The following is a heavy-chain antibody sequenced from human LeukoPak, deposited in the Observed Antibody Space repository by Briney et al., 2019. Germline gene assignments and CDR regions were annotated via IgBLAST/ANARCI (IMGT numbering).Heavy chain of an antibody. CDR1: GGSISSSNW. J-gene: IGHJ4*02. CDR2: IHHSGST. Sequence: SGTLSLTCAVSGGSISSSNWWSWVRQPPGKGLEWIGEIHHSGSTNYNPSLKSRVTISVDTSKNQFSLKLSSVTAADTAVYYCARGGVYFDYWGQGTLVTVSS. D-gene: IGHD6-25*01. CDR3: ARGGVYFDY. V-gene: IGHV4-4*02.